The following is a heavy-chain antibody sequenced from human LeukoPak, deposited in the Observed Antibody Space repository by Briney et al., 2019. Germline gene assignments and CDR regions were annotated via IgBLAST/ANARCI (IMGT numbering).Heavy chain of an antibody. CDR3: AREKHDYADNNWFDP. J-gene: IGHJ5*02. CDR1: GGSITSGDYY. D-gene: IGHD4-17*01. CDR2: IYYSGST. Sequence: SETLSLTCTVSGGSITSGDYYWTCIRQPPGKGLEWIGYIYYSGSTYYNPSLKGRVTISVDTSKNQFSLKLSSVTAADTAVYYCAREKHDYADNNWFDPWGQGTLVTVSS. V-gene: IGHV4-30-4*08.